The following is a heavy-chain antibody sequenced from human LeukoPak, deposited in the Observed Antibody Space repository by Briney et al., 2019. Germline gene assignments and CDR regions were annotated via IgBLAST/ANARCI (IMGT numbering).Heavy chain of an antibody. D-gene: IGHD3-22*01. CDR2: ISSSGSTI. J-gene: IGHJ4*02. CDR1: GFTFSDYY. CDR3: AKVLGVVVVLYYFDY. Sequence: GGSLRLSCAASGFTFSDYYMSWIRQAPGKGLEWVSYISSSGSTIYYADSVKGRFTISRDNAKNSLYLQMNSLRAEDTAVYYCAKVLGVVVVLYYFDYWGQGTLVTVSS. V-gene: IGHV3-11*01.